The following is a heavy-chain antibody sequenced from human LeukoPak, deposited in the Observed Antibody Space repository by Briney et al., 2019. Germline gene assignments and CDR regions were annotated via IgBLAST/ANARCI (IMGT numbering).Heavy chain of an antibody. D-gene: IGHD6-13*01. CDR1: GFTFSSYA. CDR2: LSGSGDNT. V-gene: IGHV3-23*01. CDR3: ARGGDTAAAGTAVDY. Sequence: GGSLRLSCAASGFTFSSYAMSWVRQAPGKGLEWVSALSGSGDNTFYADSVKGRFTISRDNAKNSLYLQMNSLRAEDTAVYYCARGGDTAAAGTAVDYWGQGTLVTVSS. J-gene: IGHJ4*02.